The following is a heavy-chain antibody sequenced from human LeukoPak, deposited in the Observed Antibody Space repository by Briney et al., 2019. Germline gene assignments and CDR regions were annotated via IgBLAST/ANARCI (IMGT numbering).Heavy chain of an antibody. V-gene: IGHV3-33*01. Sequence: GGSLRLSCAASGFILSTHGMHWVRQAPGKGLEWVAGMWYDGSREDYADSVKGRFTISRDMSKNTLNLQMNSLRVEDTAVFYCARDLSFGSLDFRGQGTLVTVSS. CDR3: ARDLSFGSLDF. J-gene: IGHJ4*02. D-gene: IGHD1-26*01. CDR1: GFILSTHG. CDR2: MWYDGSRE.